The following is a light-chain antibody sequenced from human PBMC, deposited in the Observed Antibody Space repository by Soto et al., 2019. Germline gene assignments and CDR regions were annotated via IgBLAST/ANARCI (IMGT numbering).Light chain of an antibody. J-gene: IGKJ4*01. Sequence: EIVLTQSPGTLSLSPGERATLSCRASQSVSSNFLAWYQQKPGQAPRLLIYGASSRATGSPDRFSGSGSGTDCTLTITRLEPEDFAVYFCQQYGTSPVTFGGGTKVEIK. CDR2: GAS. CDR3: QQYGTSPVT. CDR1: QSVSSNF. V-gene: IGKV3-20*01.